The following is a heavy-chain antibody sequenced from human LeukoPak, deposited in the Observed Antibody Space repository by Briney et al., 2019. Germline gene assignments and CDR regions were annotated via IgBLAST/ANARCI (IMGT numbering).Heavy chain of an antibody. V-gene: IGHV4-34*01. CDR3: ARAPYLTGGS. D-gene: IGHD2-8*02. Sequence: SETLSLTCAVYDGSFTNYYWSWIRQPPGTGLEWIGEINHSGSTNYNPSLRSRVTISLDTSRNQFSLKLSSVTAADTADYYCARAPYLTGGSWGQGTMVTVSS. CDR2: INHSGST. J-gene: IGHJ3*01. CDR1: DGSFTNYY.